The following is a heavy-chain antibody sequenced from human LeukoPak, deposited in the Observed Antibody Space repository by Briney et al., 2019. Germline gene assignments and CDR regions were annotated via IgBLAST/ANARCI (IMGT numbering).Heavy chain of an antibody. D-gene: IGHD3-10*01. CDR1: GYTFTSYD. Sequence: ASVKVSCKASGYTFTSYDINWVRQATGQGIEWMGWMNPNSGNTGYAQKFLGRVTMTRNTSISTAYMELSSLRSEDTAVYYCASSGGMVRGVIVAGGMDVWGQGTTVTVSS. CDR2: MNPNSGNT. J-gene: IGHJ6*02. CDR3: ASSGGMVRGVIVAGGMDV. V-gene: IGHV1-8*01.